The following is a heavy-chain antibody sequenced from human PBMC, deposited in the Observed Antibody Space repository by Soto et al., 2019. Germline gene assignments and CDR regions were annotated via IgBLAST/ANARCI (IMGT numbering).Heavy chain of an antibody. Sequence: ASVKVSCKASGYTFTSYYMHWVRQAPGQGLEWMGIINPSGGSTSYAQKFQGRVTMTRDTSTSTVYMELSSLRSEDTAVYYCARGMTVAGNYYYGMDVWGQGTTVKVS. CDR3: ARGMTVAGNYYYGMDV. CDR1: GYTFTSYY. CDR2: INPSGGST. D-gene: IGHD6-19*01. J-gene: IGHJ6*02. V-gene: IGHV1-46*01.